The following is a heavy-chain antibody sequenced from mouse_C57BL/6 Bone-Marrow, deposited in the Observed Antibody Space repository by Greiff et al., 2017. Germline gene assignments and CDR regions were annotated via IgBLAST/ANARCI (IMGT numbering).Heavy chain of an antibody. CDR3: ARETTVAPYYAMDY. D-gene: IGHD1-1*01. CDR2: IYPRSGNT. J-gene: IGHJ4*01. Sequence: VKLVESGAELARPGASVKLSCKASGYTFTSYGISWVKQRTGQGLEWIGEIYPRSGNTYYNEKFKGKSTLTVDKSSSTAYMQLSSLTSEDSAVYYCARETTVAPYYAMDYWGQGTSVTVSS. V-gene: IGHV1-81*01. CDR1: GYTFTSYG.